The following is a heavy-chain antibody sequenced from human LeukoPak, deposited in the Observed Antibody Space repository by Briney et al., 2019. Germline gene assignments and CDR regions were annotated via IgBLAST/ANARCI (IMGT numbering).Heavy chain of an antibody. CDR1: GFTLSDYH. CDR2: ISGSSIYT. Sequence: PGGSLRLSCAASGFTLSDYHMTWIRQAPGKGLEWVSYISGSSIYTRYADSVKGRFTISRDNAKNSLYLQMNSLRAEDTAVYYCARASYDSSGYYFYPPDYWGQGTLVTVSS. V-gene: IGHV3-11*06. CDR3: ARASYDSSGYYFYPPDY. D-gene: IGHD3-22*01. J-gene: IGHJ4*02.